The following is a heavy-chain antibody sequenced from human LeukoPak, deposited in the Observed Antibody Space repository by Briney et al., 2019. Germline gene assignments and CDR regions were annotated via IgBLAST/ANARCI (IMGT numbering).Heavy chain of an antibody. Sequence: PGGSLRLSCVASEFRFSSYAMSWVRKAPGKGLEWVSAISGSGGSTYYADSVKGRFTISRDNSKNTLYLQMNSLRVEDTALYYCAKGSIAAAGTVYFDYWGQGALVTVSS. CDR3: AKGSIAAAGTVYFDY. CDR2: ISGSGGST. J-gene: IGHJ4*02. D-gene: IGHD6-13*01. V-gene: IGHV3-23*01. CDR1: EFRFSSYA.